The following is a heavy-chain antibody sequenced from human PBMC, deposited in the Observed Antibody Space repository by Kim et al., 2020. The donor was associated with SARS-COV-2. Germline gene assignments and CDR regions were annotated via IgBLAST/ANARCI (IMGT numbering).Heavy chain of an antibody. D-gene: IGHD2-2*01. V-gene: IGHV4-34*01. CDR1: GGSFSGYY. CDR2: INHSGST. Sequence: SETLSLTCAVYGGSFSGYYWSWIRQPPGKGLEWIGEINHSGSTNYNPSLKSRVTISVDTSKNQFSLKLSSVTAADTAVYYCASPGGYCSSTSCYVGNWF. J-gene: IGHJ5*01. CDR3: ASPGGYCSSTSCYVGNWF.